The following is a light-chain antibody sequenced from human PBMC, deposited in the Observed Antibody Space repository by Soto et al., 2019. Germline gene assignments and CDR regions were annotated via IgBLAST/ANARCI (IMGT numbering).Light chain of an antibody. Sequence: QSVLTQPASVSGSPGQSITISCTGTSSDIGTYNFVSWYQHHPGKAPKLMIYDVSNRPSGVSNRFSGSKSGNTASLTISGLPDEDDDDYYCRYTTSSSTHAFGGGTKLTVL. J-gene: IGLJ2*01. CDR2: DVS. V-gene: IGLV2-14*03. CDR3: RYTTSSSTHA. CDR1: SSDIGTYNF.